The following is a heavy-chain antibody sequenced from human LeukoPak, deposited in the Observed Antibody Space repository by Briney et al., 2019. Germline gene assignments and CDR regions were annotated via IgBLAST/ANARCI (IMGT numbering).Heavy chain of an antibody. CDR3: AKDCLTGSYGYFDY. D-gene: IGHD3-10*01. CDR1: GLSFSIYA. Sequence: PGGSLRLSCAASGLSFSIYAMSWVRQAPGKGLEWVSTISGSGGDKYYADSVKGRFTISRDNSKNTLYLQMNSLSAEDTAVYYCAKDCLTGSYGYFDYWGLGALVTVSS. V-gene: IGHV3-23*01. J-gene: IGHJ4*02. CDR2: ISGSGGDK.